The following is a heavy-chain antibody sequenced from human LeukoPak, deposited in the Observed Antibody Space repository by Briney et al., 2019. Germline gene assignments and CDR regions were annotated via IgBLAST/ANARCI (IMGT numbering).Heavy chain of an antibody. Sequence: ASVKVSCKASGYTFTSYYMHWVRQAPGQGLEWMGGIIPIFGTANYAQKFQGRVTITADESTSTAYMELSSLRSEDTAVYYCARDRSAYYYDSSGYGYWGQGTLVTVSS. CDR1: GYTFTSYY. D-gene: IGHD3-22*01. V-gene: IGHV1-69*13. CDR3: ARDRSAYYYDSSGYGY. J-gene: IGHJ4*02. CDR2: IIPIFGTA.